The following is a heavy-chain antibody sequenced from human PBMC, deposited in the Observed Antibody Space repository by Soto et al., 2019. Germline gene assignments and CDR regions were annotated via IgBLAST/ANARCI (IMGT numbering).Heavy chain of an antibody. J-gene: IGHJ5*02. CDR2: ITHSGST. V-gene: IGHV4-34*01. CDR3: ATGPKRITIFAVVINRGHWFYP. Sequence: SETLSLTCAVYGGSFSGYYWSWIRQPPGKGLEWIGEITHSGSTNYNPSLKSRVTISVETSKNQFSLKLSSVTAADTAVYYVATGPKRITIFAVVINRGHWFYPWSQVTLVTVSS. D-gene: IGHD3-3*01. CDR1: GGSFSGYY.